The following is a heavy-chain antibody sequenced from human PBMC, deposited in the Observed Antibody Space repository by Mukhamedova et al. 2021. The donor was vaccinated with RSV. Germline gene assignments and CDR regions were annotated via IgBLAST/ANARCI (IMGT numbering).Heavy chain of an antibody. CDR3: ARVRNYYDSSGYYPSGVLFRYYFDY. Sequence: IRQPPGKGLEWIGEINHSGSTNYNPSLKSRVTISVDTSKNQFSLKLSSVTAADTAVYYCARVRNYYDSSGYYPSGVLFRYYFDY. J-gene: IGHJ4*01. CDR2: INHSGST. D-gene: IGHD3-22*01. V-gene: IGHV4-34*01.